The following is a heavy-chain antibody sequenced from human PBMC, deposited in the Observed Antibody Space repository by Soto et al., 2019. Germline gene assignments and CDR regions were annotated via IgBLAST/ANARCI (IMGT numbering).Heavy chain of an antibody. J-gene: IGHJ3*02. Sequence: QVQLQESGPGLVKPSQTLSLTCTVSGDSISSANYFWSWVRQHPGKGLEWIGYIYYSGPTYYNPSLEGRVSISVDTSQNQFSLKLTSVTAADTAVYYCAREVISPATSDAFDIWGHGTMVTVSS. V-gene: IGHV4-31*03. D-gene: IGHD3-22*01. CDR3: AREVISPATSDAFDI. CDR1: GDSISSANYF. CDR2: IYYSGPT.